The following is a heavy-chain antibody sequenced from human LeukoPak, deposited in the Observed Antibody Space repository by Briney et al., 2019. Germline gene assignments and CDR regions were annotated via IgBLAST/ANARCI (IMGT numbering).Heavy chain of an antibody. CDR1: GYTFTNYA. J-gene: IGHJ6*03. D-gene: IGHD3-10*01. Sequence: ASVKVSCKASGYTFTNYAMHWVRQAPGQRLEWMGRINAGNGNTKYSQEFQGRVTITRVTSASTAYMELSSLRSEDTAVYYCARVNAIYYYGSGNMDVWGKGTTVTVSS. V-gene: IGHV1-3*03. CDR2: INAGNGNT. CDR3: ARVNAIYYYGSGNMDV.